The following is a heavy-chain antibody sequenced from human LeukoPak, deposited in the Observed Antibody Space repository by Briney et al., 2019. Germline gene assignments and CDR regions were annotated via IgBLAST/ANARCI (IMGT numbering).Heavy chain of an antibody. D-gene: IGHD1-14*01. CDR3: ARLRGNPSQGAWFDP. Sequence: SETLSVTCTVSGGSISSYYWSWIRQPPGKGLEWIGYIYYSGSTNYNPSLKSRVTISVDTSKNQFSLKLSSVTAADTAVYYCARLRGNPSQGAWFDPWGQGTLVTVSS. CDR2: IYYSGST. CDR1: GGSISSYY. V-gene: IGHV4-59*01. J-gene: IGHJ5*02.